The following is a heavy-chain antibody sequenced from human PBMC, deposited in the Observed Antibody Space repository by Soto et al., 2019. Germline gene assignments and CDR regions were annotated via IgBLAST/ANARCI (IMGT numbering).Heavy chain of an antibody. J-gene: IGHJ6*02. D-gene: IGHD3-22*01. CDR2: LGDSGTKT. V-gene: IGHV3-23*01. CDR3: AKGFDTSGYYSYYYAMDV. CDR1: GFKFSTFA. Sequence: PGGSLRLSCAASGFKFSTFAMSWVRQAPGKGLEWVSSLGDSGTKTYYAASVRGRFIISRDNSKNTVDLQMNSQRAEDTAVYYCAKGFDTSGYYSYYYAMDVWGQGTTVTVSS.